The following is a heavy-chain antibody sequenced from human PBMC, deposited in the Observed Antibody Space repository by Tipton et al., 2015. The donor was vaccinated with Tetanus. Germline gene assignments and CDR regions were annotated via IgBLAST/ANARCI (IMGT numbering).Heavy chain of an antibody. D-gene: IGHD5-18*01. Sequence: SLRLSCAASGFTFSSYAMSWVRQAPGKGLEWVSGISGSGGTTNYADSVKGRFTISRDNSKNTLYLQMNSLRAEDTAVYYCVRGRGLGAYSYGFEYWGQGALVTVSS. J-gene: IGHJ4*02. CDR2: ISGSGGTT. CDR3: VRGRGLGAYSYGFEY. V-gene: IGHV3-23*01. CDR1: GFTFSSYA.